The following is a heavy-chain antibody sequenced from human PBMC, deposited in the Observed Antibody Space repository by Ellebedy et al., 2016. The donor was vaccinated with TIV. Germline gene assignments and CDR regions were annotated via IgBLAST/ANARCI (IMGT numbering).Heavy chain of an antibody. J-gene: IGHJ4*02. CDR2: IYYSGST. V-gene: IGHV4-59*01. CDR1: GGSISSYY. CDR3: AREMGAYYDSSGGFDY. Sequence: SETLSLTXTVSGGSISSYYWSWIRQPPGKGLEWIGYIYYSGSTNYNPSLKSRVTISVDTSKNQFSLKLSSVTAADTAVYYCAREMGAYYDSSGGFDYWGQGTLVTVSS. D-gene: IGHD3-22*01.